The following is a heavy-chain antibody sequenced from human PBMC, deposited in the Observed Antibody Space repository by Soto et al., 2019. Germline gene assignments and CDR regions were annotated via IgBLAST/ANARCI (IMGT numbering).Heavy chain of an antibody. CDR3: ARGDYYDANGPFSDDFDI. CDR1: GFSFSSYW. CDR2: IKPDGSEK. D-gene: IGHD3-22*01. Sequence: EMQLVESGGNLVQPGGSVRLSCAASGFSFSSYWMSWVRQAPGKGLEWVANIKPDGSEKWYGDSVKGRFTISRDNAKSALYLQMIRLRAEDTAIYYCARGDYYDANGPFSDDFDIWGHGTMVIVS. J-gene: IGHJ3*02. V-gene: IGHV3-7*04.